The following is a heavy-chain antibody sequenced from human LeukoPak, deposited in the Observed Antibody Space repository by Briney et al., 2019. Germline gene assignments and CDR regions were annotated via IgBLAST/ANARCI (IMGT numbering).Heavy chain of an antibody. CDR3: ARSRRSGYYDY. CDR1: GFTFTNFW. CDR2: IYPGDSDT. J-gene: IGHJ4*02. V-gene: IGHV5-51*01. Sequence: GESLKIPCEASGFTFTNFWIGWVRQMPGKGLEWMGIIYPGDSDTRYSPSFQGQVTISADKSISTAYLQWSSLKASDTAMYYCARSRRSGYYDYWGQGTLVTVSS. D-gene: IGHD3-3*01.